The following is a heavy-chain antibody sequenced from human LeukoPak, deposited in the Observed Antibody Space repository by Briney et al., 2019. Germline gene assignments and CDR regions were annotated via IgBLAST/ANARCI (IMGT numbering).Heavy chain of an antibody. V-gene: IGHV1-69*04. CDR3: ARCPAAMGGYYYYGMDV. CDR2: IIPILGIA. J-gene: IGHJ6*02. CDR1: GGTFSSYA. D-gene: IGHD2-2*01. Sequence: SVKVSSKASGGTFSSYAISWVRQAPGQGLEWMGRIIPILGIANYAQKFQGRVTITADKSTSTAYMELSSLRSEDTAVYYCARCPAAMGGYYYYGMDVWGQGTTVTVSS.